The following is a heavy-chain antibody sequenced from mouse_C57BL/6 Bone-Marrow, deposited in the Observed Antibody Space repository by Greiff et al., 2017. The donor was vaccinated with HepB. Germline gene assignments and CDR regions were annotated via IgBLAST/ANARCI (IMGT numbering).Heavy chain of an antibody. D-gene: IGHD1-1*01. CDR2: IYPGSGST. J-gene: IGHJ1*03. Sequence: VQLQQPGAELVKPGASVKMSCKASGYTFTSYWITWVKQRPGQGLEWIGDIYPGSGSTNYNEKFKSKATLTVDTSSSTAYMQLSSLTSEDSAVYYCARYQSTPVVDWYFDVWGTGTTVTVSS. V-gene: IGHV1-55*01. CDR1: GYTFTSYW. CDR3: ARYQSTPVVDWYFDV.